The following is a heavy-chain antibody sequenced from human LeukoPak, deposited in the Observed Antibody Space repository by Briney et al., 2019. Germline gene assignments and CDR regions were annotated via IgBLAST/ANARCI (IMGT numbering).Heavy chain of an antibody. J-gene: IGHJ6*04. V-gene: IGHV3-48*03. D-gene: IGHD6-13*01. CDR3: ARELSSWADYYYYYGMDV. CDR2: ISSSGSTI. Sequence: GGSLRLSCAASGFTFSSYEMNWVRQAPRKGLEWVSYISSSGSTIYYADSVKGRFTISRDNAKNSLYLQMNSLRAEDTAVYYCARELSSWADYYYYYGMDVWGKGTTVTVSS. CDR1: GFTFSSYE.